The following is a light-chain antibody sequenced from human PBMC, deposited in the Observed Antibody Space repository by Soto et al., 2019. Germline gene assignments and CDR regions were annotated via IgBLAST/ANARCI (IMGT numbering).Light chain of an antibody. CDR1: SGYTDYK. CDR2: VGTGGIVG. V-gene: IGLV9-49*01. Sequence: QPVLTQPPSASASLGASVTLTCTLSSGYTDYKVDWYQQRPGKGPRFVMRVGTGGIVGSKGDGIPDRFSVLASGLNRSLTIKNIQEEDESDYHCGADHGSGSNFVYVFGTGTKVTVL. CDR3: GADHGSGSNFVYV. J-gene: IGLJ1*01.